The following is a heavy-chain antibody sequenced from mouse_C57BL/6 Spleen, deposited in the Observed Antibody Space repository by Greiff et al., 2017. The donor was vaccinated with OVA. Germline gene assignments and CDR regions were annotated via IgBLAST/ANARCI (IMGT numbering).Heavy chain of an antibody. CDR1: GFTFSSYA. CDR3: ARRSTMNCDY. V-gene: IGHV5-4*03. D-gene: IGHD2-4*01. Sequence: EVQRVESGGGLVKPGGSLKLSCAASGFTFSSYAMSWVRQTPEKRLEWVATISDGGSYTYYPDNVKGRFTISRDNAKNNLYLQMSHLKSEDTAMYYCARRSTMNCDYGGQGTTLTVSS. J-gene: IGHJ2*01. CDR2: ISDGGSYT.